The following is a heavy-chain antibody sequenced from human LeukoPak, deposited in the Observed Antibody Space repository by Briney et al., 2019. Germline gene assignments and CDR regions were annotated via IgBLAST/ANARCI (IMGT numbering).Heavy chain of an antibody. J-gene: IGHJ6*02. CDR2: IRSKANSYAT. D-gene: IGHD5-24*01. CDR1: GFTFSGSA. CDR3: TSTRRWASYGMDV. V-gene: IGHV3-73*01. Sequence: PGGSLRLSCAASGFTFSGSAMHWVRQASGKGLEWVGRIRSKANSYATAYAASVKGRFTISRDDSKNTAYLQMNSLKTEDTAVYYCTSTRRWASYGMDVWGQGTTVTVSS.